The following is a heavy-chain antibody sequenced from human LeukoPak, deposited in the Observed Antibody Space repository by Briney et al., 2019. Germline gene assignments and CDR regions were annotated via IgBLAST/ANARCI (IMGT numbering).Heavy chain of an antibody. V-gene: IGHV4-39*07. CDR2: IYYSGST. CDR3: ARGRVSSSTWHSTYYYYFYMDV. J-gene: IGHJ6*03. D-gene: IGHD4-11*01. Sequence: SETLSLTCTVSGDSIISSSYYWGCIRQPPGKGLEFIGSIYYSGSTYYNPALKSRVTISVDTSKNQFSLQLSSVTAADPAVYFCARGRVSSSTWHSTYYYYFYMDVWGKGTTVTVSS. CDR1: GDSIISSSYY.